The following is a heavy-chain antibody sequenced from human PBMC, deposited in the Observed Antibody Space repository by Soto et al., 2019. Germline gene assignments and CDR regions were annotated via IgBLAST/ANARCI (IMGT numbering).Heavy chain of an antibody. V-gene: IGHV4-34*01. CDR1: GGSFSGYY. CDR2: INHSGST. Sequence: QVQLQQWGAGLLKPSETLSLTCAVYGGSFSGYYWSWIRQPPGKGLEWIGEINHSGSTNYNPSLKSRVTISVDTSKNQFSLKLSSVTAADTAVYYCARGTGTYYYYYMDVLGKGTTVTVSS. D-gene: IGHD3-10*01. CDR3: ARGTGTYYYYYMDV. J-gene: IGHJ6*03.